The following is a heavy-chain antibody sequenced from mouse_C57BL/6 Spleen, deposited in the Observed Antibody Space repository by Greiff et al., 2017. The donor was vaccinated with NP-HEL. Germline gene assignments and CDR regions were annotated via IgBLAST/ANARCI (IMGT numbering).Heavy chain of an antibody. D-gene: IGHD2-4*01. V-gene: IGHV1-55*01. CDR1: GYTFTSYW. CDR3: ARSGGLRRGVDY. J-gene: IGHJ2*01. CDR2: IYPGSGST. Sequence: QVQLQQPGAELVKPGASVKMSCKASGYTFTSYWITWVKQRPGQGLEWIGGIYPGSGSTNYNEKFKSKATLTVDTSSSTAYMQLSSLTSEDAAVYYCARSGGLRRGVDYWGQGTTLTVSS.